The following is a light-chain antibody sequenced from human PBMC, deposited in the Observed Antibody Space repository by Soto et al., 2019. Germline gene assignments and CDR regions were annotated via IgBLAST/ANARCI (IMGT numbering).Light chain of an antibody. V-gene: IGKV3-20*01. CDR2: GVS. CDR1: QTITLNY. CDR3: QQLNSHPRT. J-gene: IGKJ2*01. Sequence: EIVLTQSPGTLSLSPGERATLSCRASQTITLNYLAWYQQKPGQAPRLLIYGVSTRATGIPDKFSGSGSGTDFTLTISRLEPEDFATYYCQQLNSHPRTFGQGTKLEIK.